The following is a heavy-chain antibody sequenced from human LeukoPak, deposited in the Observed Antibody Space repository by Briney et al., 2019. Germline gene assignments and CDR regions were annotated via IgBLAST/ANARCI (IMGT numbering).Heavy chain of an antibody. CDR1: GGSISSYY. CDR3: ARQPARGYYFGSFDY. J-gene: IGHJ4*02. Sequence: KPSETLSLTCTVSGGSISSYYWSWIRQPPGKGLEWIGYIYYSGSTNYNPSLKSRVTISVDTSKNQFSLKLSSVTAADTAVYYCARQPARGYYFGSFDYWGQGTLVTVSS. D-gene: IGHD3-22*01. CDR2: IYYSGST. V-gene: IGHV4-59*08.